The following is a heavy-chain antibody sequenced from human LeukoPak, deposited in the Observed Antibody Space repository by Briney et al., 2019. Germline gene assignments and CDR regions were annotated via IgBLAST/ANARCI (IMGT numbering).Heavy chain of an antibody. CDR1: GFTFSGYG. V-gene: IGHV3-33*01. CDR2: IWYDGSNK. D-gene: IGHD1-26*01. CDR3: AREVTSGTYSFSDY. J-gene: IGHJ4*02. Sequence: GTSLRLSCAASGFTFSGYGMHWVRQAPGKGVEWVAVIWYDGSNKYYADSVKGRFTISRDNSKNTLYLQMNSLRAEDTAVYYCAREVTSGTYSFSDYWGQGTLVTVSS.